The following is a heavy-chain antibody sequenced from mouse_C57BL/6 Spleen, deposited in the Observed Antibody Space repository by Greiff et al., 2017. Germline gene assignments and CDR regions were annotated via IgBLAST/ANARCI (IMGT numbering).Heavy chain of an antibody. J-gene: IGHJ1*03. CDR1: GYTFTSYN. Sequence: LQQSGAELVRPGASVKMSCKASGYTFTSYNMHWVKQTPRQGLEWIGAIYPGNGDTSYNQKFKGKATLTVDKSSSTAYMQLSSLTSEDSAVYFCARGDSKRGPRYFDVWGTGTTVTVSS. CDR3: ARGDSKRGPRYFDV. V-gene: IGHV1-12*01. CDR2: IYPGNGDT. D-gene: IGHD2-5*01.